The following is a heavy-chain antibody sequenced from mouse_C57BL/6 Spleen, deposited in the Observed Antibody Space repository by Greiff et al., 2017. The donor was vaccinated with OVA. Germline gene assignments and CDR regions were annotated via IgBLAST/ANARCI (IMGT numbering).Heavy chain of an antibody. CDR1: GYTFTDYY. CDR2: IYPGSGNT. CDR3: AREGENYGSSYDYAMDY. D-gene: IGHD1-1*01. Sequence: VQLQQSGAELVRPGASVKLSCKASGYTFTDYYINWVKQRPGQGLEWIARIYPGSGNTYYNEKFKGKATLTAEKSSSTAYMQLSSLTSEDSAVYFCAREGENYGSSYDYAMDYWGQGTSVTVSS. J-gene: IGHJ4*01. V-gene: IGHV1-76*01.